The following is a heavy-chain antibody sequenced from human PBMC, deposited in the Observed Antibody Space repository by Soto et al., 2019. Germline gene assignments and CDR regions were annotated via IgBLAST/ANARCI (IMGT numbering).Heavy chain of an antibody. V-gene: IGHV3-30-3*01. J-gene: IGHJ4*02. CDR3: ARGGYYYDSSGYYYFDY. D-gene: IGHD3-22*01. CDR1: GFTFSSYA. Sequence: GGSLRLSCAASGFTFSSYAMHWVRQAPGKGLEWVAVISYDGSNKYYADSVKGRFTISRDNSKNTLYLQMNSLRAEDTAVYYCARGGYYYDSSGYYYFDYWGQGTLVTVSS. CDR2: ISYDGSNK.